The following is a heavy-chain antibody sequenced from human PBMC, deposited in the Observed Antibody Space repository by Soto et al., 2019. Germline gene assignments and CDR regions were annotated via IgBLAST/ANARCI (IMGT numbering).Heavy chain of an antibody. CDR3: ARPPRPYDRSGYY. Sequence: QVQLVQSGAEVKKPGSSVKVSCKASGGTFSSYTISWVRQAPGQGLEWMGRIIPILGIANYAQKFQGRVTXTXDXCTSTAYMELSSLRSEDTAVYYCARPPRPYDRSGYYWGQGTLVTVSS. D-gene: IGHD3-22*01. CDR2: IIPILGIA. V-gene: IGHV1-69*02. J-gene: IGHJ4*02. CDR1: GGTFSSYT.